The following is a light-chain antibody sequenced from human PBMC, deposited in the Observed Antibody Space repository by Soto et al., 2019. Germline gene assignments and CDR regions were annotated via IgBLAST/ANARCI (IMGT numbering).Light chain of an antibody. CDR3: QQYNNWPWT. CDR1: QSVSSN. V-gene: IGKV3-15*01. Sequence: EIVMTQSPATLSVSPGDRVTLSCRASQSVSSNLAWYQQKPGQPPRLFIYGATSRATGVPARFSGSRSGTEFTLTISSLQSEDVAIYYCQQYNNWPWTFGQGTKVDI. CDR2: GAT. J-gene: IGKJ1*01.